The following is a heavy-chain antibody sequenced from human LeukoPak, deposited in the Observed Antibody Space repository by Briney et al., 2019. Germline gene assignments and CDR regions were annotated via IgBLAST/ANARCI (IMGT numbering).Heavy chain of an antibody. V-gene: IGHV3-21*01. J-gene: IGHJ4*02. CDR1: GFTFSTYT. D-gene: IGHD3-22*01. Sequence: GGSLRLSCAASGFTFSTYTMNWVRQAPGKGLEWVSSITSSSSYIYYADSVKGRFTISRDNAKNSLYLQMNSLRAEDTAVYYCARHVVAVGFDYWGQGTLVTVSS. CDR3: ARHVVAVGFDY. CDR2: ITSSSSYI.